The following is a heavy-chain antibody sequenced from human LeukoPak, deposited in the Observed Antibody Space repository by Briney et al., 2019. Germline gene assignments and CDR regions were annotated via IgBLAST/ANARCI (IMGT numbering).Heavy chain of an antibody. CDR3: ASGSYPFDY. CDR1: GGSFSGYY. J-gene: IGHJ4*02. Sequence: SGTLSLTCAAYGGSFSGYYWSWIRQPPGKGLEWIGEINHSGSTNYNPSLKSRVTISVDTSKNQFSLKLSSVTAADTAVYYCASGSYPFDYWGQGTLVTVSS. V-gene: IGHV4-34*01. CDR2: INHSGST.